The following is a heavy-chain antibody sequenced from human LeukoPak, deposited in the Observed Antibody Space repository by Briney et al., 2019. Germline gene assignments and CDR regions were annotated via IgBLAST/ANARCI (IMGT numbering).Heavy chain of an antibody. CDR2: ISGSGSST. J-gene: IGHJ4*02. CDR3: AKGPYDSRPYYFDH. V-gene: IGHV3-23*01. CDR1: GFIFSKYA. D-gene: IGHD3-22*01. Sequence: GGSLRLSCAASGFIFSKYAMSWVRQAPGKGLDWVSGISGSGSSTYYADSVKGRFTISRDNSKNTLYLQTNSLRVEDMAVYYCAKGPYDSRPYYFDHWGQGTLVTVSS.